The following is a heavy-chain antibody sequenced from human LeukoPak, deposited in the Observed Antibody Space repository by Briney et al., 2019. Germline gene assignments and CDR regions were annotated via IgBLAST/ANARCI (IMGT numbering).Heavy chain of an antibody. CDR3: ARDRAAYYYDSSGYYYYYYYGMDV. Sequence: VASVKVSCKASGGTFSSYAISWVRQAPGQGLEWMGGIIPIFGTANYAQKFQGRVTITADEPTSTAYMELSSLRSEDTAVYYCARDRAAYYYDSSGYYYYYYYGMDVWGQGTTVTVSS. CDR1: GGTFSSYA. V-gene: IGHV1-69*13. CDR2: IIPIFGTA. D-gene: IGHD3-22*01. J-gene: IGHJ6*02.